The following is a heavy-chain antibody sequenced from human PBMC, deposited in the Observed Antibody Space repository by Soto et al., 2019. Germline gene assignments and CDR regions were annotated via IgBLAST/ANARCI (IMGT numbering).Heavy chain of an antibody. CDR1: GFTFGDYA. Sequence: GGSLRLSCTASGFTFGDYAMSWVRQAPGKGLEWVGFIRSKAYGGTTEYAASVKGRFTISRDDSKSIAYLQMNSLKTEDTAVYYCTSNDFRYYYYGMDVWGQGTTVTVSS. CDR2: IRSKAYGGTT. V-gene: IGHV3-49*04. D-gene: IGHD3-3*01. J-gene: IGHJ6*02. CDR3: TSNDFRYYYYGMDV.